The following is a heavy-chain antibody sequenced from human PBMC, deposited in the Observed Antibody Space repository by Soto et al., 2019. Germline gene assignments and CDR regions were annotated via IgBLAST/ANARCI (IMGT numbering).Heavy chain of an antibody. CDR1: GGSISSYY. J-gene: IGHJ5*02. CDR3: ARDLDSSRAGHWFDP. V-gene: IGHV4-59*01. D-gene: IGHD6-13*01. Sequence: PSETLSLTCTVSGGSISSYYWSWIRQPPGKGLEWIGYIYYSGSTNYNPSLKSRVTISVDTSKNQFSLKLSSVTAADTAVYYCARDLDSSRAGHWFDPWGQGTLVTVSS. CDR2: IYYSGST.